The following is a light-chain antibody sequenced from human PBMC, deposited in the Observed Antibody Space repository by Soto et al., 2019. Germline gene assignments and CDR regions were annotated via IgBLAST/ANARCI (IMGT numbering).Light chain of an antibody. Sequence: IVMTQSPLSLPVTPGEPASISCRSSQSLLQNNGYNYLDWYLQKPGQSPQLLSYLASNRASGVPDRFSGSGSGTDFTLKISRVEAEDVGVYYCMQALQTPITFGQGTRLEIK. CDR1: QSLLQNNGYNY. V-gene: IGKV2-28*01. CDR3: MQALQTPIT. J-gene: IGKJ5*01. CDR2: LAS.